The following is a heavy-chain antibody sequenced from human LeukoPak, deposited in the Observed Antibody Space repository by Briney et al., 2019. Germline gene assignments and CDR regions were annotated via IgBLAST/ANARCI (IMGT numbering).Heavy chain of an antibody. CDR2: ISSSSSYT. V-gene: IGHV3-11*06. D-gene: IGHD2-2*01. Sequence: GGSLRLSCAASGFTFSDYYMSWIRQAPGKGLEWVSYISSSSSYTNYADSVKGRFTISRDNAKNSLYLQMNSLRAEDTAVYYCARVVVPAASIVATIDDLRADYYYVMDVWGKGTTVTVSS. J-gene: IGHJ6*04. CDR3: ARVVVPAASIVATIDDLRADYYYVMDV. CDR1: GFTFSDYY.